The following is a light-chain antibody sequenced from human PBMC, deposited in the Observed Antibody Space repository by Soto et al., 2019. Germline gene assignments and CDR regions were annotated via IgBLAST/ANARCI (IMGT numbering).Light chain of an antibody. CDR1: SGSIASNY. J-gene: IGLJ7*01. V-gene: IGLV6-57*03. Sequence: NFMLTQPHSVSESPGKTVTISCTRSSGSIASNYVQWYQQRPSSAPTTVIYEDNQRPSGVPDRFSGSIDSSSNSASLTISGLKTEDEADYYCQSYDSSNLWVFGGGTQLTVL. CDR3: QSYDSSNLWV. CDR2: EDN.